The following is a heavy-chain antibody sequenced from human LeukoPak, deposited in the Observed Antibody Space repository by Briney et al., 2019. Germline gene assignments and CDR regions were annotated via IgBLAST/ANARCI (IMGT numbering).Heavy chain of an antibody. Sequence: ASVKVSCKASGNTFTNYGISWVRQAPGRGPEWMGWISANNDDTYYSQNFQGRITITTDTVTSTAYMELRSLGSDDTAVFYCAKQDKLSYAINGWGQGTLVTVSS. CDR1: GNTFTNYG. D-gene: IGHD2-2*01. V-gene: IGHV1-18*01. CDR2: ISANNDDT. J-gene: IGHJ4*02. CDR3: AKQDKLSYAING.